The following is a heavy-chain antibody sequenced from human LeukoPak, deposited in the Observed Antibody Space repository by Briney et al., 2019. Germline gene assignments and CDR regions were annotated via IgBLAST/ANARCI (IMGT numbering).Heavy chain of an antibody. V-gene: IGHV3-30*18. CDR2: ISYDGSNK. J-gene: IGHJ4*02. CDR1: GFTFSSFW. CDR3: AKDRSKAMIVVDGSFGY. Sequence: GGSLRLSCAASGFTFSSFWMTWVRQAPGKGLEWVAVISYDGSNKYYADSVKGRFTISRDNSKNTLYLQMNSLRAEDTAVYYCAKDRSKAMIVVDGSFGYWGQGTLVTVSS. D-gene: IGHD3-22*01.